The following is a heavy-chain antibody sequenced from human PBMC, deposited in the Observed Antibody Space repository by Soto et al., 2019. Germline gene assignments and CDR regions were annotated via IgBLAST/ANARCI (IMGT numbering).Heavy chain of an antibody. J-gene: IGHJ3*02. V-gene: IGHV3-74*01. CDR2: INGDGRST. Sequence: AGGSLRLSCAASGFISRSYWMHWVRQVPGEGLVWVSRINGDGRSTSYADSVKGRFTISRDNAKNTLYLQMNSLRADDTAVYYCARAQYLADDAFDIWGQGAMVTVSS. CDR3: ARAQYLADDAFDI. D-gene: IGHD2-2*01. CDR1: GFISRSYW.